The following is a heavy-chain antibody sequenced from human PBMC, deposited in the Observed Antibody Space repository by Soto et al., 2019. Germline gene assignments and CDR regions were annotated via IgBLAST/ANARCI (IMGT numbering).Heavy chain of an antibody. CDR3: ARGWFGPDV. CDR1: GFTLSGRS. CDR2: IDNAGTDS. V-gene: IGHV3-74*01. Sequence: EVQLVGSGGGLVQPGGSLRLSCAASGFTLSGRSMHWVRQAPGKGLVWVSGIDNAGTDSTYADSVKGRFTSSRDNAKNMLYLQMNSLRVEDTAVYYCARGWFGPDVWGKGTMVTVSS. D-gene: IGHD3-10*01. J-gene: IGHJ6*04.